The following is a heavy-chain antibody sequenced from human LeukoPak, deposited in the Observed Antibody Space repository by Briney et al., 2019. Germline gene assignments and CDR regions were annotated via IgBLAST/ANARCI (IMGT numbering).Heavy chain of an antibody. CDR3: ARGVEAAAVDYYYYMDV. V-gene: IGHV4-34*01. CDR1: GGSFSGYY. D-gene: IGHD6-13*01. Sequence: PSETLSLTCAVYGGSFSGYYWSWIRQPPGKGLEWIGEISHSGSTNYNPSLKSRVTISVDTSKNQFSLKLSSVTAADTAVYYCARGVEAAAVDYYYYMDVWGKGTTVTVSS. CDR2: ISHSGST. J-gene: IGHJ6*03.